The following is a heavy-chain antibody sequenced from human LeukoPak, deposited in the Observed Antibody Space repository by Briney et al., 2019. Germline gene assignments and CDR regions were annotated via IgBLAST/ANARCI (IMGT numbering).Heavy chain of an antibody. CDR1: GFTFSSYS. V-gene: IGHV3-21*01. CDR3: AKVHFCSSRCSSRGYNWFDP. J-gene: IGHJ5*01. D-gene: IGHD2-2*01. CDR2: ISSSSSYI. Sequence: PGGYLRLYCAASGFTFSSYSMNWVRQAPGKGLEWVSSISSSSSYIYYADSVKGRFTSSRDNAKNSLYLQMNSLRAEDTAVYYCAKVHFCSSRCSSRGYNWFDPWGQGTLVP.